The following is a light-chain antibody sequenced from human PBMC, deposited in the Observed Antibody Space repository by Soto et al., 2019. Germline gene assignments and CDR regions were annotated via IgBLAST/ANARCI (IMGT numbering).Light chain of an antibody. V-gene: IGKV3-11*01. CDR1: ENVRTF. CDR3: QQHSHWPPWT. J-gene: IGKJ1*01. CDR2: GAS. Sequence: EVVLTQSPATLSLSPGERATLSCRASENVRTFVDWYQQKPGQAPRLLIYGASNRATGIPARFSGSGSGTDFTRPISDLEPEDFAVYYCQQHSHWPPWTFGQGTRVEIQ.